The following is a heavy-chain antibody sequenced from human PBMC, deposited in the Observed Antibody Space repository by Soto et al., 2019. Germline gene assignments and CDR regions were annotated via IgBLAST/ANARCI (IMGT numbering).Heavy chain of an antibody. V-gene: IGHV1-69*12. CDR1: GGTFSSYA. Sequence: QVQLVQSGAEVKKPGSSVKVSCKASGGTFSSYAISWLRQAPGQGLEWRGGIIPICGTANYAQKFQGRVTINADESTSTAYMELRSLRSEDTAVYYCARGLGLWFGVVDYWGQGTLVTVS. CDR2: IIPICGTA. D-gene: IGHD3-10*01. J-gene: IGHJ4*02. CDR3: ARGLGLWFGVVDY.